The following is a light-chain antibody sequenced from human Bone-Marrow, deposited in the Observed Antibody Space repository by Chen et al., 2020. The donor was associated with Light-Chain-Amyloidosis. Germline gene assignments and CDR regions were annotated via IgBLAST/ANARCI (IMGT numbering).Light chain of an antibody. CDR1: ALSKQY. J-gene: IGLJ3*02. V-gene: IGLV3-25*03. CDR3: QSTDTSGTSKV. Sequence: SYELTQPPSVSVSPGQTATISCSGHALSKQYAYWYQQRPGQAPVVLIYKDNERPSGIPERFSAYSSGTTVTLTISGVQAEDEADYYCQSTDTSGTSKVFGGGTHLTVL. CDR2: KDN.